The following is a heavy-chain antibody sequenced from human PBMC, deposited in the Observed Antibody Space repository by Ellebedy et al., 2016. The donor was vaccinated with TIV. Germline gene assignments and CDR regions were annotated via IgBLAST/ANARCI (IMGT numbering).Heavy chain of an antibody. J-gene: IGHJ4*02. CDR1: GFSLTTSGMC. V-gene: IGHV2-70*11. CDR2: IDWDDDK. D-gene: IGHD6-19*01. CDR3: ARMARSSGWARFDY. Sequence: SGPTLVKPTQTLTLTCTFSGFSLTTSGMCVSWIRQPPGKALEWLARIDWDDDKYYNTVLRTRLTISKDTSKNQVVLTMTNMDPVDTATYYCARMARSSGWARFDYWGQGILVTVSS.